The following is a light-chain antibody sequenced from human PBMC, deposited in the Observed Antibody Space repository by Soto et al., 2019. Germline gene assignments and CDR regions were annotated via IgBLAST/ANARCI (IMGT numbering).Light chain of an antibody. CDR3: LLYYHDSLLV. Sequence: QTVVTQEPSLIVSPGGTVTLTCGSSTGAVATTNWPNWFQQKPGQAPRPLIYSTNNRHSWTPVRFSGSLLGGKAALTLSGAQPEDEAEYYCLLYYHDSLLVFGGGTQLTVL. CDR2: STN. J-gene: IGLJ3*02. CDR1: TGAVATTNW. V-gene: IGLV7-43*01.